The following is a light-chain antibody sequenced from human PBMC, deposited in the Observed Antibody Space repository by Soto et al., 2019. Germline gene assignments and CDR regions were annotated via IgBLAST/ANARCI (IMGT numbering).Light chain of an antibody. CDR2: EVN. Sequence: QSALTQPPSASGSPGQSVTISCTGTSSDVGGYNYVSWYQQHPGKAPKLMIYEVNKRPSGVPDRFSGSKSGNTASLTVSGLQGEDEADYYCSSYAGSNKLLFGGGTKPPS. CDR1: SSDVGGYNY. CDR3: SSYAGSNKLL. J-gene: IGLJ2*01. V-gene: IGLV2-8*01.